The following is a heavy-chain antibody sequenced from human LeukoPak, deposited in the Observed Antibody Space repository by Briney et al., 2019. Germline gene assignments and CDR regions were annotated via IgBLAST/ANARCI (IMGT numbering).Heavy chain of an antibody. J-gene: IGHJ6*02. V-gene: IGHV4-59*01. CDR3: ARVRQHNYYYGMDV. CDR2: IYYSGST. CDR1: GGSISSYY. D-gene: IGHD1-1*01. Sequence: SETLSLTCTVSGGSISSYYWSWIRQPPGKGLEWIGYIYYSGSTNYNPSLKSRVTISVDTSKNQFSLKLSSVTAADTAVYYCARVRQHNYYYGMDVWGQGTTVTVSS.